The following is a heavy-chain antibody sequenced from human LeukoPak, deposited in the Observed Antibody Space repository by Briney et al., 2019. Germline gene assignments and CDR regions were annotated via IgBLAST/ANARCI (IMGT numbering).Heavy chain of an antibody. Sequence: PSETLSLTCTVSGGSISNYYWNWIRQTPEKGLEWSGYISYAGSTAYNPSLRSRVTISVDASKNQFSLSLSSVTAADTAVYYCARANFNYYDTSGYNYWGQGTLVTVSS. CDR3: ARANFNYYDTSGYNY. D-gene: IGHD3-22*01. CDR2: ISYAGST. CDR1: GGSISNYY. V-gene: IGHV4-59*01. J-gene: IGHJ4*02.